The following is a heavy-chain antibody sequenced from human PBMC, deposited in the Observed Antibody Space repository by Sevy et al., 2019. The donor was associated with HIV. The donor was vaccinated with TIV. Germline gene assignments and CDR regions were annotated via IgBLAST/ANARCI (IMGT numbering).Heavy chain of an antibody. CDR3: ATLYTYYDIWSGSTLYGMDV. Sequence: ASVKVSCKASGYTFTGYYMHWVRQAPGQGLEWMGWINPNSGGTNYAQKFQGRVTMTRDTSISTAYMELSRLRSDDTAVYYCATLYTYYDIWSGSTLYGMDVWGQGTTVTVSS. D-gene: IGHD3-3*01. J-gene: IGHJ6*02. V-gene: IGHV1-2*02. CDR1: GYTFTGYY. CDR2: INPNSGGT.